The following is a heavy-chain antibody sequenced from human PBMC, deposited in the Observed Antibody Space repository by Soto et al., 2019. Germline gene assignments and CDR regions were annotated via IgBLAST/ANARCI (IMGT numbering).Heavy chain of an antibody. V-gene: IGHV1-8*01. CDR3: ARGQRTPLRFLEWSNTVLFDY. CDR1: GYTFTSYD. Sequence: ASVKVSCKASGYTFTSYDINWVRQATGQGLEWMGWMNPNSGNTGYAQKFQGRVTMTRNTSISTAYMELSSLRSEDTAVYYCARGQRTPLRFLEWSNTVLFDYWGERTPVRVSS. J-gene: IGHJ4*02. CDR2: MNPNSGNT. D-gene: IGHD3-3*01.